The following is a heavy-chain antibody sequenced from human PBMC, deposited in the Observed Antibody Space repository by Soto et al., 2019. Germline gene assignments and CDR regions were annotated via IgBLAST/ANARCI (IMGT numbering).Heavy chain of an antibody. V-gene: IGHV5-51*01. D-gene: IGHD2-15*01. Sequence: PGESLKISCKGSGYSFTSYWIGWVRQMPGKGLEWMGIIYPGDSDTRYSPSSQGQVTISADKSISTAYLQWSSLKASDTAMYYCARRRTVVVVAATVAFDIWGQGTMVTVSS. CDR3: ARRRTVVVVAATVAFDI. CDR1: GYSFTSYW. J-gene: IGHJ3*02. CDR2: IYPGDSDT.